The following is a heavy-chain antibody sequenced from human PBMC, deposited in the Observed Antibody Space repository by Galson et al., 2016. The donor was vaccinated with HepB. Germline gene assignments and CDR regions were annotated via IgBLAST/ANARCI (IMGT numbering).Heavy chain of an antibody. CDR2: IWQDGSNK. D-gene: IGHD3-16*01. CDR1: SFSFSTYG. J-gene: IGHJ4*02. CDR3: AREIQGRWYYFDY. V-gene: IGHV3-33*01. Sequence: SLRLSCAASSFSFSTYGMHWVRQAPGKGLEWVAVIWQDGSNKQYADSVKGRFTISRDNSKSTLNLQMNSLRVEDMAVYYCAREIQGRWYYFDYWGQGTLVTVSS.